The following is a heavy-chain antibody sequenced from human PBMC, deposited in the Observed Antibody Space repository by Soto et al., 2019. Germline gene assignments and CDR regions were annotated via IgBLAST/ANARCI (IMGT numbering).Heavy chain of an antibody. D-gene: IGHD3-10*01. Sequence: QVQLVESGGGLVKPGGSLRLSCAASGFTFSDYYMSWIRQAPGKGLEWVSYISSSGSNIYYADSVKGRFTISRDNAKNALYLQMKSLREEDTAVYYCAREGGRFGEYFYYYYMDVWGKGTTVTVSS. CDR1: GFTFSDYY. CDR2: ISSSGSNI. CDR3: AREGGRFGEYFYYYYMDV. J-gene: IGHJ6*03. V-gene: IGHV3-11*01.